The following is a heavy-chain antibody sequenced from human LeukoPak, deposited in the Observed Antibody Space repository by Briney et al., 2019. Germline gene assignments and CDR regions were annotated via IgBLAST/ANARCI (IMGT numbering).Heavy chain of an antibody. V-gene: IGHV4-4*07. CDR2: IFTTGGA. CDR3: ARGNSAAAGIVDY. D-gene: IGHD6-13*01. J-gene: IGHJ4*02. Sequence: SETLSLTCTVSGGSIGTYYWSWIRQPAGKGLEWIGRIFTTGGANYNPSLKSRVTLSVDTSKNQLSLKLSSVTAADTAVYYCARGNSAAAGIVDYWGQGTLVTVSS. CDR1: GGSIGTYY.